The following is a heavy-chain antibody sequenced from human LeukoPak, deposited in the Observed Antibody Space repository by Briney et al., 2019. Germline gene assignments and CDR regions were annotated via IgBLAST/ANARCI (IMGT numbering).Heavy chain of an antibody. D-gene: IGHD3-3*01. J-gene: IGHJ4*02. V-gene: IGHV4-39*07. CDR2: IYYSGST. CDR1: GGSISSSSYY. Sequence: SETLSLTCTVSGGSISSSSYYWGWIRQPPGKGLEWIGSIYYSGSTYYNPSLKSRVTISVDTSKNQFSLKLSSVTAADTAVYYCARGRVLRFLEWLYYFDYWGQGTLVTVSS. CDR3: ARGRVLRFLEWLYYFDY.